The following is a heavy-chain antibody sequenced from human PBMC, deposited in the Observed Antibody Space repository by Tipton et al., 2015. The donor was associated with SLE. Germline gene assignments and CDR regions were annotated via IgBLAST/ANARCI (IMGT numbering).Heavy chain of an antibody. V-gene: IGHV3-7*01. J-gene: IGHJ5*02. CDR2: IKQDGSEK. Sequence: SLRLSCAASGFTFSNYWMSWVRQAPGKGLAWVAKIKQDGSEKYHVDSVKGRFTMSRDNARNSLFLQMNSLRAEDTAVYYCARGGSSRFDNWGQGTLVTVSS. D-gene: IGHD6-6*01. CDR3: ARGGSSRFDN. CDR1: GFTFSNYW.